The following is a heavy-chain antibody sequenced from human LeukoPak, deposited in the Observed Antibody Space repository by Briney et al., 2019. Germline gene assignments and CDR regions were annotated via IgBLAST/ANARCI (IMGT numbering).Heavy chain of an antibody. D-gene: IGHD3-10*01. CDR3: AKANSRRSYGSGSYTDY. CDR2: ISGSGGST. Sequence: GGSLRLSCAASGFTFSSYAMSWVRQAPGKGLGWVSAISGSGGSTYYADSVKGRFTISRDNSKNTLYLQMNSLRAEDTAVYYCAKANSRRSYGSGSYTDYWGQGTLVTVSS. CDR1: GFTFSSYA. V-gene: IGHV3-23*01. J-gene: IGHJ4*02.